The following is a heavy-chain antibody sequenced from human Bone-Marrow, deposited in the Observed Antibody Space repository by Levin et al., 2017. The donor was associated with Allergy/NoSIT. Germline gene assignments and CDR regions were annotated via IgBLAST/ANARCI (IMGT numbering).Heavy chain of an antibody. CDR3: ARTDIVVVPAVPYYFDY. V-gene: IGHV1-69*01. J-gene: IGHJ4*02. Sequence: GGSLRLSCKASGGTFSSYAISWVRQAPGQGLEWMGGIIPIFGTANYAQKFQGRVTITADESTSTAYMELSSLRSEDTAVYYCARTDIVVVPAVPYYFDYWGQGTLVTVSS. D-gene: IGHD2-2*01. CDR1: GGTFSSYA. CDR2: IIPIFGTA.